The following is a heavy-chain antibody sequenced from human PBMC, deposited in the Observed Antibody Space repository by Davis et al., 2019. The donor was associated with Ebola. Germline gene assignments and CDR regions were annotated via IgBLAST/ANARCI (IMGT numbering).Heavy chain of an antibody. CDR3: ARDNRGYSYGYGYYYYGMDV. D-gene: IGHD5-18*01. CDR2: NYYSGST. J-gene: IGHJ6*02. CDR1: GGSISSYY. Sequence: MPGGSLRPSCTVPGGSISSYYWSWIRQPPGKGLEWIGYNYYSGSTNYNPSLKSRVTISVDTSKNQFSLKLSSVTAADTAVYYCARDNRGYSYGYGYYYYGMDVWGQGTTVTVSS. V-gene: IGHV4-59*01.